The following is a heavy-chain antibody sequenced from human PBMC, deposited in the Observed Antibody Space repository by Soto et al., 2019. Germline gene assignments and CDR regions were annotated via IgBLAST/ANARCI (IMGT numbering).Heavy chain of an antibody. J-gene: IGHJ4*02. Sequence: PSETLSLTCTVSGGSISSSSYSWSWIRQPPGKGLEWIGYIYHGESTYYNPSLKSRVTISVDRSKNQFSLKLSSVTAADTAVYYCARAEGGIFDYWGQGTLVTVFS. V-gene: IGHV4-30-2*01. CDR3: ARAEGGIFDY. CDR2: IYHGEST. CDR1: GGSISSSSYS.